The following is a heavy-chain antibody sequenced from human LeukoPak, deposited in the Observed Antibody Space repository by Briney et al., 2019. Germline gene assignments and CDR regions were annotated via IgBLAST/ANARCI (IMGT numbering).Heavy chain of an antibody. CDR3: ARGLYYYDSSGYNY. Sequence: KPGGSLRLSCAASGFTFSSYSMNWVRQAPGKGLEWVSSISSSSSYIYYADSVKGGFTISRDNAKNSLYLQMNSLRAEDTAVYYCARGLYYYDSSGYNYWGQGTLVTVSS. CDR1: GFTFSSYS. V-gene: IGHV3-21*01. J-gene: IGHJ4*02. CDR2: ISSSSSYI. D-gene: IGHD3-22*01.